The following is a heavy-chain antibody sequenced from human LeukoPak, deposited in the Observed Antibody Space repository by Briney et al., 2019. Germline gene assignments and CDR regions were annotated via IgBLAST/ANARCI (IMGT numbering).Heavy chain of an antibody. CDR3: ARLIPLSGSYVDALDI. CDR1: GGSISSYY. CDR2: IYSSGST. J-gene: IGHJ3*02. D-gene: IGHD1-26*01. V-gene: IGHV4-59*01. Sequence: IPPETLSLTCTVSGGSISSYYWSWIRQFPGKGLEWIGYIYSSGSTNYSPSLKSRVSISVDTSKNQFTLRLSSVTAADTAVYYCARLIPLSGSYVDALDIWGRGTMVTVSS.